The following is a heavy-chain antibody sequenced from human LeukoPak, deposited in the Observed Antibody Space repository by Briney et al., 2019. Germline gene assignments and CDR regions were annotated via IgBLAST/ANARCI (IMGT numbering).Heavy chain of an antibody. CDR2: TYNSGST. D-gene: IGHD3-10*01. Sequence: SETLSLTCTVSGVSISIYYWSWIRQPPGKGLEWLGYTYNSGSTLYNPSLKSRVTISVDTSRNEFSLRLTSVTAADAAVYYCVRDRELNYWGQGTLVTVPS. V-gene: IGHV4-59*01. J-gene: IGHJ4*02. CDR3: VRDRELNY. CDR1: GVSISIYY.